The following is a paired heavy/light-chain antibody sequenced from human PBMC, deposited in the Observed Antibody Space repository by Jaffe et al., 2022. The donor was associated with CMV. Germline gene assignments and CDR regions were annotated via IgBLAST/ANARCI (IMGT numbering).Heavy chain of an antibody. CDR3: ARDDWNHPFFDY. CDR2: INPASGGT. J-gene: IGHJ4*02. D-gene: IGHD1-1*01. Sequence: QVQLVQSGAEVKKPGASMKVSCETSGYTFSDYYVHWLRQAPGQGLEWMGWINPASGGTFYGRKFRGRVTLTSDSSIGTAYLDLTDLRSDDTALYFCARDDWNHPFFDYWGQGTRVTVSS. V-gene: IGHV1-2*02. CDR1: GYTFSDYY.
Light chain of an antibody. V-gene: IGKV1-39*01. CDR1: QSIGTY. CDR2: AAS. Sequence: IQMTQSPSSLSAYVGDRVTITCRASQSIGTYLSWHQQKPGKAPKLLIYAASSLQSGVPSRFSGRGSGTDFTLTISSLQSEDSATYYCQQSYSHSSEYTFGQGTKLDIE. CDR3: QQSYSHSSEYT. J-gene: IGKJ2*01.